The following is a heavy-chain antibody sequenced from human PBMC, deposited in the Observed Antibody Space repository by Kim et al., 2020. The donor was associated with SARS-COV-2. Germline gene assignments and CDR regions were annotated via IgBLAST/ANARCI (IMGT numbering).Heavy chain of an antibody. CDR1: GFTFSSYS. V-gene: IGHV3-21*01. J-gene: IGHJ6*02. CDR2: ISSSSSYI. CDR3: ARVLSRITGTTIYYYGMDV. D-gene: IGHD1-7*01. Sequence: GSLRLSCAASGFTFSSYSMNWVRQAPGKGLEWVSSISSSSSYIYYADSVKGRFTISRDNAKNSLYLQMNSLRAEDTAVYYCARVLSRITGTTIYYYGMDVWGQGTTVTVSS.